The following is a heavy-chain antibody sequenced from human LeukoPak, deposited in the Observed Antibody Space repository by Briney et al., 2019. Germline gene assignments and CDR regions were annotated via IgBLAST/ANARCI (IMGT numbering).Heavy chain of an antibody. V-gene: IGHV4-4*02. Sequence: SETLSLTCAVSGGSISSSNWWSWVLQPPGKGLEWIGEIYHSGSTNYNPSLKSRVTISVDRSKNQFSLKLSSVTAADTAVYYCARWDGYNHHFDYWGQGTLVTVSS. CDR2: IYHSGST. CDR1: GGSISSSNW. J-gene: IGHJ4*02. CDR3: ARWDGYNHHFDY. D-gene: IGHD5-24*01.